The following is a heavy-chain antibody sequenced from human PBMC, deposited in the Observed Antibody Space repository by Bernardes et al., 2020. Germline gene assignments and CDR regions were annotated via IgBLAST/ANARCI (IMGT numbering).Heavy chain of an antibody. CDR1: GGSISSSSYY. CDR3: ASYTYYDFWSGYPNQPYYYMDV. D-gene: IGHD3-3*01. V-gene: IGHV4-39*01. Sequence: SETLSLTCTVSGGSISSSSYYWGWIRQPPGKGLEWIGSIYYSGSTYYNPSLKSRVTISVDTSKNQFSLKLSSVTAADTAVYYCASYTYYDFWSGYPNQPYYYMDVWGKGTTVTVSS. CDR2: IYYSGST. J-gene: IGHJ6*03.